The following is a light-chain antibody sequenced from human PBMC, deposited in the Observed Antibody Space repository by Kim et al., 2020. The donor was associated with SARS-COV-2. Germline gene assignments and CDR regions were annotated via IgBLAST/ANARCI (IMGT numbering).Light chain of an antibody. CDR3: NSRGSNDNVL. CDR2: GKN. V-gene: IGLV3-19*01. CDR1: SLRSYY. J-gene: IGLJ2*01. Sequence: SSELTQDPAVSVALGQTVRITCQGDSLRSYYATWYQQKPGQATIVVIYGKNNRPSGIPDRFSGSSSGDTASLTITGTQAGEEADYYCNSRGSNDNVLFGG.